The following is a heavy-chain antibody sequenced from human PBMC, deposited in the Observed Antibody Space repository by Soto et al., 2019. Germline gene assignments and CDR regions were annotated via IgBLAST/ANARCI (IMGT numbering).Heavy chain of an antibody. Sequence: GGSLRLSCAASGFTFSSYGMHWVRQAPGKGLEWVAVIWYDGSNKYYADSVKGRFTISRDNSKNTLYLQMNSLRAEDTAVYYCARGAVAVNYYYYYMDVWGKGTTVTVSS. D-gene: IGHD6-19*01. V-gene: IGHV3-33*01. J-gene: IGHJ6*03. CDR3: ARGAVAVNYYYYYMDV. CDR1: GFTFSSYG. CDR2: IWYDGSNK.